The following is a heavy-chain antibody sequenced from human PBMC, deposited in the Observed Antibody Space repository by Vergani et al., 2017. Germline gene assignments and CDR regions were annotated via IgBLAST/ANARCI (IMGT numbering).Heavy chain of an antibody. Sequence: QVQLQESGPGLVKPSETLSLTCTVSGYSISSGYYWGWIRQPPGKGLEWIGSIYHSGSTYYNPSLKSRVTISVDTSKNQFPLKLSSVTAADTAVYYCARMDIVATSSDYWGQGTLVTVSS. V-gene: IGHV4-38-2*02. CDR3: ARMDIVATSSDY. J-gene: IGHJ4*02. D-gene: IGHD5-12*01. CDR2: IYHSGST. CDR1: GYSISSGYY.